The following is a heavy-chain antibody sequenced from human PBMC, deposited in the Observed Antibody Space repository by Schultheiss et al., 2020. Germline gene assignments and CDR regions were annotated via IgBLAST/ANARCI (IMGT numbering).Heavy chain of an antibody. CDR1: GFTFSSYG. CDR3: ARVKMATMSLDY. J-gene: IGHJ4*02. CDR2: ISSSSSYI. V-gene: IGHV3-21*01. D-gene: IGHD5-24*01. Sequence: GGSLRLSCAASGFTFSSYGMHWVRQAPGKGLEWVSSISSSSSYIYYADSVKGRFTISRDNAKNSLYLQMNSLRAEDTAVYYCARVKMATMSLDYWGQGTLVTVSS.